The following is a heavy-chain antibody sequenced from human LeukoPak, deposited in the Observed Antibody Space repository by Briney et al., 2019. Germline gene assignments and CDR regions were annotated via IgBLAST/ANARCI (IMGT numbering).Heavy chain of an antibody. J-gene: IGHJ4*02. Sequence: GGSLRLSYGASGFTLSDAWMSWVRQAPGKGLEWVGRIKSKTDGGTTDYAAPVKGRFTISTDDSKNTLYLQMSSLQTDDTGVYYCATYGYGRFGYWGQGTLVTVSS. CDR3: ATYGYGRFGY. V-gene: IGHV3-15*01. D-gene: IGHD5-18*01. CDR2: IKSKTDGGTT. CDR1: GFTLSDAW.